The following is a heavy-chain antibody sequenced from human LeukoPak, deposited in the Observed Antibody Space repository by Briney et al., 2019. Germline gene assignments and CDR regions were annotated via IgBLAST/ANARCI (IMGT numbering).Heavy chain of an antibody. Sequence: SETLSLTCTVSGGSINSYYWSWIRQSPGKGLEWIGFIYYTGRTNYNPSLRGRVSMSVDTSNNRFSLQLSSVTAADTAIFYCARQKTPVSSFDNWGQGTLVTVSS. CDR2: IYYTGRT. V-gene: IGHV4-59*08. D-gene: IGHD6-6*01. J-gene: IGHJ4*02. CDR1: GGSINSYY. CDR3: ARQKTPVSSFDN.